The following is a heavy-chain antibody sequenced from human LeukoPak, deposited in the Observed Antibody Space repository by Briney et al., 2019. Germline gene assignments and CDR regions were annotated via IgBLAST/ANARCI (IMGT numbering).Heavy chain of an antibody. CDR1: GFTFSSYG. CDR2: IWYDGSNK. J-gene: IGHJ6*02. V-gene: IGHV3-33*01. Sequence: PGRSLRLSCAASGFTFSSYGMHWVRQAPGKGLEWVAVIWYDGSNKYYADSVKGRFTISRDNSKNTLYLQMNSLRAEDTAVYYCARFGVVGATTDGSTNYYYYGMDVWGQGTTVTVSS. CDR3: ARFGVVGATTDGSTNYYYYGMDV. D-gene: IGHD1-26*01.